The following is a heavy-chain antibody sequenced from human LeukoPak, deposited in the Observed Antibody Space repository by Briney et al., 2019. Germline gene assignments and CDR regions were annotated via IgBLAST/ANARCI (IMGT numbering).Heavy chain of an antibody. Sequence: GGSLRLSCTASGFTFSSFAMSWVRQAPGKGLEWVSGIGSSGDTTYYADSVKGRFTISRDNSKKTMYLQMRSLRAEDTAVYYCAKDYSIWSGYYFDFWGQGILVTVSS. CDR2: IGSSGDTT. CDR3: AKDYSIWSGYYFDF. D-gene: IGHD3-3*01. J-gene: IGHJ4*02. V-gene: IGHV3-23*01. CDR1: GFTFSSFA.